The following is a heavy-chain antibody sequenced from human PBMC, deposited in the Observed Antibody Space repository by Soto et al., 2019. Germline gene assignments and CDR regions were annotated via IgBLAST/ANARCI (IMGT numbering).Heavy chain of an antibody. CDR1: GFTFSSYA. J-gene: IGHJ6*02. CDR3: AKDENYDFWSGSFV. Sequence: PGWSLRLSCAASGFTFSSYAMSWVRQAPGKGLEWVSAISGSGGSTYYADSVKGRFTISSDNSKNTLYLQMNSLRAEDTAVYYCAKDENYDFWSGSFVWGQGTTVTVSS. CDR2: ISGSGGST. V-gene: IGHV3-23*01. D-gene: IGHD3-3*01.